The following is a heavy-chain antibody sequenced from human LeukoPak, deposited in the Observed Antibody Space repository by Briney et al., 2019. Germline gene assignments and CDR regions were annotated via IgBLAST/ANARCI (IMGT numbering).Heavy chain of an antibody. CDR1: GFTFSSYA. J-gene: IGHJ4*02. CDR3: AVLWFGELYDY. CDR2: IYSGGST. Sequence: GGSLRLSCAASGFTFSSYAMSWVRQAPGKGLEWVSVIYSGGSTYYADSVKGRFTISRDNSKNTLYLQMNSLRAEDTAVYYCAVLWFGELYDYWGQGTLVTVSS. D-gene: IGHD3-10*01. V-gene: IGHV3-53*01.